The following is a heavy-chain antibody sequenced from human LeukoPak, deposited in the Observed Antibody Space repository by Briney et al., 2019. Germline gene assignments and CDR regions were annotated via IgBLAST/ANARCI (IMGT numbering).Heavy chain of an antibody. V-gene: IGHV3-23*01. CDR1: GGSISSSY. CDR3: AKDPGGRFCDY. J-gene: IGHJ4*02. Sequence: PSETLSLTCTVSGGSISSSYWSWIRQPPGKGLEWVSAISGSGGSTYYADSVKGRFTISRDNSKNTLYLQMNSLRAEDTAVYYCAKDPGGRFCDYWGQGTLVTVSS. CDR2: ISGSGGST. D-gene: IGHD1-14*01.